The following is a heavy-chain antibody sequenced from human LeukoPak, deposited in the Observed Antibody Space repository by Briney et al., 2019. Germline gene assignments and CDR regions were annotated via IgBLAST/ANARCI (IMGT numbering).Heavy chain of an antibody. Sequence: GGSLRLSCAASGFTFSDHYMDWVRQAPGKGLEWVGRTRNKANSYTTEYAASVKGRFTISRDDSKNSLYLQMNSLKTEDTAVYYCARAGIQLWLPYDYWGQGTLVTVSS. CDR1: GFTFSDHY. D-gene: IGHD5-18*01. V-gene: IGHV3-72*01. CDR3: ARAGIQLWLPYDY. CDR2: TRNKANSYTT. J-gene: IGHJ4*02.